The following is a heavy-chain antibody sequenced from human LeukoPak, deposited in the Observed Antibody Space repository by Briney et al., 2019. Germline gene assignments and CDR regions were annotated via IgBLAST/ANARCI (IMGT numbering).Heavy chain of an antibody. V-gene: IGHV3-53*01. J-gene: IGHJ4*02. CDR1: GFTVSSNY. CDR3: AKGGQRITIFGVVIAPFDY. Sequence: GGSLRLSCAASGFTVSSNYMSWVRQAPGKGLEWVSFIYSGGSTHYADSVKGRFTISRDNSKNTLYLQMNSLRAEDTAVYYCAKGGQRITIFGVVIAPFDYWGQGTLVTVSS. CDR2: IYSGGST. D-gene: IGHD3-3*01.